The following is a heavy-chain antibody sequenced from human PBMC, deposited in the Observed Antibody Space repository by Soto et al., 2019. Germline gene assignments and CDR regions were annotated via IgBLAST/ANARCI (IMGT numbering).Heavy chain of an antibody. J-gene: IGHJ6*02. D-gene: IGHD3-3*01. CDR2: INPNSGGT. Sequence: ASVKVSCKASGYTFTGYYMHWVRQAPGQGLEWMGWINPNSGGTNYAQKFQGWVTMTRDTSISTAYMELSRLRSDDTAVYYCARDLPELIDFWSGYPYRPSGMDVWGQGTTLTVSS. CDR1: GYTFTGYY. CDR3: ARDLPELIDFWSGYPYRPSGMDV. V-gene: IGHV1-2*04.